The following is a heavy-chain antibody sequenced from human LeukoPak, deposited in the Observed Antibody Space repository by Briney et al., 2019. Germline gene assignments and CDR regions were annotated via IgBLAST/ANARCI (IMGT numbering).Heavy chain of an antibody. Sequence: SETLSLTCTVSGVSMNYYFWNWIRQPAGEGLQWIGRIHSSGTTNYNPSLKSRVTISVDTSKNQFSLELSSVTAADTAVYYCARGFGGSGSCFDYWGQGTLVTVSS. J-gene: IGHJ4*02. D-gene: IGHD3-10*01. CDR1: GVSMNYYF. CDR2: IHSSGTT. V-gene: IGHV4-4*07. CDR3: ARGFGGSGSCFDY.